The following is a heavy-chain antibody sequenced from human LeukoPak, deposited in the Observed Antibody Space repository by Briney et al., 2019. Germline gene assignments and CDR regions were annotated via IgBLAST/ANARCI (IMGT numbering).Heavy chain of an antibody. J-gene: IGHJ6*03. CDR1: GYTFTSYD. V-gene: IGHV1-8*01. D-gene: IGHD6-13*01. Sequence: ASVKVSCKASGYTFTSYDINWVRQATGQGLEWMGWMNPNSGNTGYAQKFQGRVTMTRNTSISTAYMELSSLRSEDTAVYYCAKEGGQLVKIYYYYYMDVWGKGTTVTVSS. CDR3: AKEGGQLVKIYYYYYMDV. CDR2: MNPNSGNT.